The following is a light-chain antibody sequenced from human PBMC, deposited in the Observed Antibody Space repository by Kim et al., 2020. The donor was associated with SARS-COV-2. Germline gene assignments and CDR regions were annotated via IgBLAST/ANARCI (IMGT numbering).Light chain of an antibody. CDR2: DAS. CDR3: QQYYSYPVT. Sequence: AIRMTQSPSSFSASTGDRVTITCRASQGISSYLAWYQQKPGKAPKLLIYDASTLQSGVPSRFSGSGSGTDFTLTISCLQSEDFATYYCQQYYSYPVTFGQGTKLEI. V-gene: IGKV1-8*01. CDR1: QGISSY. J-gene: IGKJ2*01.